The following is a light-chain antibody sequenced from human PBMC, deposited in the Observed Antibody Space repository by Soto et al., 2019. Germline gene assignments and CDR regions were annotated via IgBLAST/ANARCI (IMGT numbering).Light chain of an antibody. CDR3: QQYNTYET. CDR1: QSIASW. CDR2: DAS. V-gene: IGKV1-5*01. J-gene: IGKJ2*01. Sequence: DIQMTQSPSTLSASVGDRVTITCRASQSIASWLAWYQQKPGKAPKLLIYDASSLASGVPSRFSGSGSGTEFTLTIISLQSDDFATYYCQQYNTYETFGQGTKLEIK.